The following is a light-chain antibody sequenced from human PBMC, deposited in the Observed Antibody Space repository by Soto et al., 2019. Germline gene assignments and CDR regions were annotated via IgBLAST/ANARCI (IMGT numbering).Light chain of an antibody. Sequence: VVLPQSQANLSLSPLERRASXVQISQSIRTSLAWYQQKPGQAPRLVIFDASNRAYGVPARFGGSGSGTDFTLTINSLEPEDFAVYYCQQRNVWPPITFGQGTRLEI. CDR1: QSIRTS. CDR2: DAS. J-gene: IGKJ5*01. CDR3: QQRNVWPPIT. V-gene: IGKV3-11*01.